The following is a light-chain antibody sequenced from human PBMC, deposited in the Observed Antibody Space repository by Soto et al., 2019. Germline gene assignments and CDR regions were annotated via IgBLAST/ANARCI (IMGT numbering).Light chain of an antibody. CDR2: DVS. J-gene: IGLJ1*01. Sequence: QSVLTQPASVSGSPGQSITISCIGTSSDVGGYNYVSWYQQHPGKAPKLMIYDVSNRPSGVSNRFSGSKSGNTASLTISGLQAEDEADYYCSSYTSSSTRVFGTGTKLTVL. CDR3: SSYTSSSTRV. CDR1: SSDVGGYNY. V-gene: IGLV2-14*01.